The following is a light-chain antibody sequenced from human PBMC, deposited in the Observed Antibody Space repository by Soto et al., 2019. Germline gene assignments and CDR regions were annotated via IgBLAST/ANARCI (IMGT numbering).Light chain of an antibody. Sequence: EIVLTQSPGTLSLSPGERATLSCRASQSVSSSYLAWYQQKPGQAPRLLIYDASSRATGIPDRFSGSGSGTDFTLTISRLEPEDFAVYYCQQYGSSLQYTFGQGTKLEIK. J-gene: IGKJ2*01. CDR2: DAS. CDR1: QSVSSSY. V-gene: IGKV3-20*01. CDR3: QQYGSSLQYT.